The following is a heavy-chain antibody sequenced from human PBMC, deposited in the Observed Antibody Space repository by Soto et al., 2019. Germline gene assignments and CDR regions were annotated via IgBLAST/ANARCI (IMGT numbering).Heavy chain of an antibody. Sequence: GESLKISCKGSGYSVTSYWIGWVRQMPGKGLEWMGIIYPGDSDTRYSPSFQGQVTISADKSISTAYLQWSSLKASDTAMYYCARLAAAGSWVYYFDYWGQGTLVTVSS. V-gene: IGHV5-51*01. CDR3: ARLAAAGSWVYYFDY. D-gene: IGHD6-13*01. CDR2: IYPGDSDT. CDR1: GYSVTSYW. J-gene: IGHJ4*02.